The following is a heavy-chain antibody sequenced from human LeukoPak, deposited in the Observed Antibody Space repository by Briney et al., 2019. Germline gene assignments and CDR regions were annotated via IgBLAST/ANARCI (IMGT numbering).Heavy chain of an antibody. D-gene: IGHD5-12*01. CDR3: AKDDAWLRYAC. Sequence: GGSLRLSCAASGFIFSSYWMHWVRHAPGKGLAWVSRINTDGSSTSYADSVKGRFTVSRDNFKNTLYLQMNSLRTEDTAVYFCAKDDAWLRYACWGPGTLVTVSS. CDR2: INTDGSST. V-gene: IGHV3-74*01. CDR1: GFIFSSYW. J-gene: IGHJ4*02.